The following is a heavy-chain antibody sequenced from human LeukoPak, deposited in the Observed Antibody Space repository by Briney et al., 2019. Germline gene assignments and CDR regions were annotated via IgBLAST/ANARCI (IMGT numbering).Heavy chain of an antibody. CDR2: IWYDGGNK. D-gene: IGHD2-21*02. V-gene: IGHV3-33*01. CDR3: ARDESDEGWFDP. J-gene: IGHJ5*02. CDR1: GFTFSSYG. Sequence: GRSLRLSCAASGFTFSSYGMHWVRQAPGKGLEWVAVIWYDGGNKYYADSVKGRFTISRDNSKNTLYLQMNSLRAEDTAVYYCARDESDEGWFDPWGQGTLVTVSS.